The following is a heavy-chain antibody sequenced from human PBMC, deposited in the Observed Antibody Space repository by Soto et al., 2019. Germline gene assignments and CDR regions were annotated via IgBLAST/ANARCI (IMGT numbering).Heavy chain of an antibody. J-gene: IGHJ6*02. CDR2: INPNSGGT. CDR1: GYTLPRYQ. Sequence: GSVKVSFQASGYTLPRYQMHWVRQAPGQGLEWMGWINPNSGGTNYAQKFQGWVTMTRDTSISTAYMELSRLRSDDTAVYYCAIHYTMDVWGQGTTVTVSS. V-gene: IGHV1-2*04. CDR3: AIHYTMDV.